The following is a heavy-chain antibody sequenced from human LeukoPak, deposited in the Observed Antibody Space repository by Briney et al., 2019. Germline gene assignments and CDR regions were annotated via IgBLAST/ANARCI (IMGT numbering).Heavy chain of an antibody. D-gene: IGHD3-10*01. CDR1: VFTFSSYG. CDR2: IRYDGSNK. J-gene: IGHJ6*03. Sequence: GGSLRLSCAASVFTFSSYGMHWVRQAPGKGLEWVAFIRYDGSNKYYADSVKGRFTISRDNSKNTLYLQMNSLKAEDTAVYYCAIDRAFPVYYYSYYMDVWGKGTMVTISS. V-gene: IGHV3-30*02. CDR3: AIDRAFPVYYYSYYMDV.